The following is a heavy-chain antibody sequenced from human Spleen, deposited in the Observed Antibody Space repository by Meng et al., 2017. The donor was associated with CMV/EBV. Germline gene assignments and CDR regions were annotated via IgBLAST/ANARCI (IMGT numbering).Heavy chain of an antibody. CDR3: ARAGSGSEFDY. CDR2: IYHSGNS. V-gene: IGHV4-4*02. CDR1: GGSINSTTW. J-gene: IGHJ4*02. Sequence: LTCAVSGGSINSTTWWSWVRQPPGKGLEWIGEIYHSGNSNYNASLESRVTISVDKSKNQFSLKLNSVTAADTAVYYCARAGSGSEFDYWGQGTLAPSPQ. D-gene: IGHD3-10*01.